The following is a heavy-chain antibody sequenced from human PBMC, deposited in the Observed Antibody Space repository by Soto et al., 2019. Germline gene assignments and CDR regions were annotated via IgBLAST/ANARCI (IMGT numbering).Heavy chain of an antibody. D-gene: IGHD3-22*01. J-gene: IGHJ5*01. CDR3: STRAHDTNGYYRFDP. V-gene: IGHV4-34*01. CDR1: GGSFSGHS. CDR2: INHSGRV. Sequence: SETLSLTCAVYGGSFSGHSWTWIRQSPGKGLEWIGDINHSGRVNYSPSLKSRVTISLDTSKNQFSLTLSAVTAADTAMYYCSTRAHDTNGYYRFDPWGQGTLVTVSP.